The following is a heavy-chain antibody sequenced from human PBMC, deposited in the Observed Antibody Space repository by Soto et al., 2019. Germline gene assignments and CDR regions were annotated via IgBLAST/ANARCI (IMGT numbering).Heavy chain of an antibody. Sequence: QVQLVQSGAEVKKPGSSVTVSCKASGGTFSSYTFNWVRQAPGQGLEWIGRIIPIVDISSYTQKFQDRVTITADNSTNTAHMELSRLTSEDTAVYYCASYLGISSNGRTPVWGKGTTVTVSS. CDR3: ASYLGISSNGRTPV. J-gene: IGHJ6*03. CDR2: IIPIVDIS. V-gene: IGHV1-69*02. D-gene: IGHD2-2*01. CDR1: GGTFSSYT.